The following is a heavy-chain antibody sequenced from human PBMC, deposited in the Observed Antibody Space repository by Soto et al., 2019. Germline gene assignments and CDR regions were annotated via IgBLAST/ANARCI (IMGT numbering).Heavy chain of an antibody. D-gene: IGHD6-13*01. CDR3: SYSSSFEDY. Sequence: SETLSLTCTVSGGSVSSGSYYWSWIRQPPGKGLEWIGYIYYSGSTNYNPSLKSRVTISVDTSKDQFSLKLSSVTAADTAVYYCSYSSSFEDYWGQGTLVTVSS. CDR1: GGSVSSGSYY. V-gene: IGHV4-61*01. CDR2: IYYSGST. J-gene: IGHJ4*02.